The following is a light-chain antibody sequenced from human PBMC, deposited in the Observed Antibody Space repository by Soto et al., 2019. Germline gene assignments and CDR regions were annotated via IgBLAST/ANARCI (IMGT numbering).Light chain of an antibody. CDR1: QSVSSSY. J-gene: IGKJ3*01. Sequence: EIVLTQSPGTLSLSPGERATLSCRASQSVSSSYLAWDQQKPGQAPRLLIYGASSRATGIPDRFSGSGSGTDFTLTIRTLEPVDFAEDYCQQYGSSLFTFGPGTKVD. CDR2: GAS. CDR3: QQYGSSLFT. V-gene: IGKV3-20*01.